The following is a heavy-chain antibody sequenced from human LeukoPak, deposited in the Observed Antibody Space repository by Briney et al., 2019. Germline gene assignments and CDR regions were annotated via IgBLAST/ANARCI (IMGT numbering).Heavy chain of an antibody. J-gene: IGHJ5*02. V-gene: IGHV1-46*01. D-gene: IGHD2-15*01. CDR1: GYTFTGYY. CDR2: INPSGENT. CDR3: AREITGYCSGGSCPQGENWFDP. Sequence: ASVKVSCKASGYTFTGYYMHWVRQAPGQGLEWMGIINPSGENTNYAQRFQGRVNMTRDMSTSTVYMELSSLRSDDTAVYYCAREITGYCSGGSCPQGENWFDPWGQGTLVTVSS.